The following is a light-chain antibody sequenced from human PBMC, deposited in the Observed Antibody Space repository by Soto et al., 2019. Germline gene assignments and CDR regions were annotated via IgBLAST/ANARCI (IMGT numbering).Light chain of an antibody. V-gene: IGLV2-14*01. CDR1: SSDVGGYNY. CDR2: EVS. J-gene: IGLJ3*02. Sequence: QSALTQPASVSGFPGQSITISCTGTSSDVGGYNYVSWYQQHPGKAPKLMIYEVSNQPSGVSNRFSGSKSGNTASLTISGLQAEDEADYYCSSYTSSSTRVFGGGTKVTVL. CDR3: SSYTSSSTRV.